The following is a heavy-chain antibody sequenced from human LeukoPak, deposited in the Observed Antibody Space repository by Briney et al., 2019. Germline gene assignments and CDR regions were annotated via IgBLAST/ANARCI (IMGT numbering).Heavy chain of an antibody. CDR1: GYSFTSYW. J-gene: IGHJ4*02. V-gene: IGHV5-51*01. CDR2: IDPHDSNT. CDR3: ARHISGAVAGNYFDY. Sequence: GESLKISCKGSGYSFTSYWIGWVRQMPGKGLEWLGIIDPHDSNTRYSPSFQGQVTISADKSVSTAYLQWSSLKASDTAMYYCARHISGAVAGNYFDYWGQGTLVTVSS. D-gene: IGHD6-19*01.